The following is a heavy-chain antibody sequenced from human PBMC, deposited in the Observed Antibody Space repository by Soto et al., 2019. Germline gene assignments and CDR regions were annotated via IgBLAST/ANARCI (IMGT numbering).Heavy chain of an antibody. CDR3: ARGGGSDYYYGMDV. CDR2: ISSSSYI. V-gene: IGHV3-21*01. D-gene: IGHD3-3*01. J-gene: IGHJ6*02. Sequence: PGGSMKLSCAASVFPFSSYSMNWVRQAPGKGLEWVSSISSSSYIYYADSVKGRFTISRDNAKNSLYLQMNSLRAEDTAVYYCARGGGSDYYYGMDVWGQGTTVTSP. CDR1: VFPFSSYS.